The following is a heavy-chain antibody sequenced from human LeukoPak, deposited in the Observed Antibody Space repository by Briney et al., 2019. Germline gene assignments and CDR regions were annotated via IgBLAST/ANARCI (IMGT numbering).Heavy chain of an antibody. CDR2: ISAYNGNT. CDR1: GYTFTSYG. Sequence: ASVKVSCKASGYTFTSYGISWVRQAPGQGLEWMGWISAYNGNTNYAQKLQGRVTMTTDTSTSTAYMELRSLRSDDTAVYYCAREGGRFGAPSCWFDPWGQGTLVTVSS. V-gene: IGHV1-18*04. J-gene: IGHJ5*02. D-gene: IGHD3-10*01. CDR3: AREGGRFGAPSCWFDP.